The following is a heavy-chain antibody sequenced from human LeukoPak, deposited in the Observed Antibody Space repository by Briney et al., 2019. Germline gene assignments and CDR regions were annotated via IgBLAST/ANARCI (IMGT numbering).Heavy chain of an antibody. D-gene: IGHD2-21*02. CDR1: GFTFSSYG. CDR2: ISYDGSNK. CDR3: AKDLKDCGGDCSSTSPVAY. V-gene: IGHV3-30*18. J-gene: IGHJ4*02. Sequence: GGSLRLSCAASGFTFSSYGMHWVRQAPGKGLEWVAVISYDGSNKYYADSVKGRFTISRDNSKNTLYLQMNSLRPEDTAVYYCAKDLKDCGGDCSSTSPVAYWGQGTLVTVSS.